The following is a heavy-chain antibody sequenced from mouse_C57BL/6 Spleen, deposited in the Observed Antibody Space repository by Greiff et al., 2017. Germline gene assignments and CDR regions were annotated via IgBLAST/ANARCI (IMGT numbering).Heavy chain of an antibody. Sequence: VQLQQSGAELARPGASVKMSCKASGYTFTSYTMHWVKQRPGQGLEWIGYINPSSGYPKYNQKFKDKATLTADKSSSTAYMQLSSLTSEDSAVYYCARWVYGSSFDYWGQGTTLTVSS. CDR3: ARWVYGSSFDY. CDR2: INPSSGYP. CDR1: GYTFTSYT. D-gene: IGHD1-1*01. V-gene: IGHV1-4*01. J-gene: IGHJ2*01.